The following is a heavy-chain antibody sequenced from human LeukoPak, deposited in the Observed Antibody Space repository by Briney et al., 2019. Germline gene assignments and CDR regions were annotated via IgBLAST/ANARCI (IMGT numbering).Heavy chain of an antibody. D-gene: IGHD2-8*01. CDR2: IYYSGNT. CDR1: GGSVISNY. Sequence: SETLSLTCTVSGGSVISNYWTWIRQPPGKGLEWIGYIYYSGNTNYNPSLKSRVTISVDTSKNQFSLRLCFVTAADTAVYYCARQMYGGLMDYWGQGTLVTVSS. CDR3: ARQMYGGLMDY. J-gene: IGHJ4*02. V-gene: IGHV4-59*08.